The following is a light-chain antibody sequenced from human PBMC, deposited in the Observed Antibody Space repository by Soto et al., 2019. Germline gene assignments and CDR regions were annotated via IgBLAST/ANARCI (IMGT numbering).Light chain of an antibody. CDR2: EVN. J-gene: IGLJ1*01. CDR1: SRDVGGYDF. V-gene: IGLV2-8*01. Sequence: QSVLTQPPSASGAPGRSVTISCTGTSRDVGGYDFVSWYQQHPGKAPKLVIFEVNKRPSGVPDRFSGSKSGITASLTVSGLQAEDEADYYCSSYAGSNNFNVFGNGTKVTVL. CDR3: SSYAGSNNFNV.